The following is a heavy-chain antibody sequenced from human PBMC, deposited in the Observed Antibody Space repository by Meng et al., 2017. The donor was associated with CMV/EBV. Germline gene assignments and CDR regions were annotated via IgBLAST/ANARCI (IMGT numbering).Heavy chain of an antibody. Sequence: SETLSLTCTVSGGSISSYYWSWIRQPPGKGLEWIGYIYYSGSTNYNPSLKSRVTISVDTSKNQFSLKLSSVTAADTAVYYCARAAGSSSGWHGDDYWGQGTLVTVSS. CDR2: IYYSGST. CDR1: GGSISSYY. D-gene: IGHD6-19*01. J-gene: IGHJ4*02. V-gene: IGHV4-59*01. CDR3: ARAAGSSSGWHGDDY.